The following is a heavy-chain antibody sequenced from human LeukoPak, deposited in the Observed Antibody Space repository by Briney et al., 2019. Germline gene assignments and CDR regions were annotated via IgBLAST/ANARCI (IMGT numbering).Heavy chain of an antibody. V-gene: IGHV1-46*01. J-gene: IGHJ5*02. CDR2: INPSGGST. D-gene: IGHD3-3*01. CDR1: GYTFTSYY. Sequence: ASVKVSCKASGYTFTSYYMHWVRQAPGQGLEWMGIINPSGGSTSYAQKFQGSVTMTRDTSTSTVYMELSSLRSEDTAVYYCARDRGYDFWSGYYRGDYNWFDPWGQGTLVTVSS. CDR3: ARDRGYDFWSGYYRGDYNWFDP.